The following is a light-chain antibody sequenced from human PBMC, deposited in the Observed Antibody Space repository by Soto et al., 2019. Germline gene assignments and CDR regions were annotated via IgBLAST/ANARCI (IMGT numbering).Light chain of an antibody. Sequence: EIVMTQSPATLSVSPGERATLSCRASQSVSSNLAWYQQKPGQAPRLLIYGASTRATGIPARFSGSGSGTDFTLTISSLQPDDFATYYCQHYSEAFGQGTKVDIK. J-gene: IGKJ1*01. V-gene: IGKV3-15*01. CDR3: QHYSEA. CDR1: QSVSSN. CDR2: GAS.